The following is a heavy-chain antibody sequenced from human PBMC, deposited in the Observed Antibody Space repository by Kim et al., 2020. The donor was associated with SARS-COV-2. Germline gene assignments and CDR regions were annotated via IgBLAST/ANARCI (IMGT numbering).Heavy chain of an antibody. D-gene: IGHD6-19*01. J-gene: IGHJ5*02. Sequence: NSHPALKRRVTIYTDTSKNQFSLKLSSVTAADTAVYYCARDKGSVGWFDPWGQGTLVTVSS. V-gene: IGHV4-59*01. CDR3: ARDKGSVGWFDP.